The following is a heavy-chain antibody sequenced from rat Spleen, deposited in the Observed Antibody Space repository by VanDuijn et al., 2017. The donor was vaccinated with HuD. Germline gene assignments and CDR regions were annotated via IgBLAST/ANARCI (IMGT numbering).Heavy chain of an antibody. V-gene: IGHV2S12*01. CDR1: GFSLTSNG. J-gene: IGHJ4*01. Sequence: QVQLKESGPGLVQPSQTLSLTCTVSGFSLTSNGVSWVRQPPGKGLEWIAAISSGGSTYYNSALKSRLSISRDTSKSQVFLKMNSLQTEDIATYYCARDVANYYAGTYGVMAAWGQGASVTVSS. D-gene: IGHD1-12*02. CDR2: ISSGGST. CDR3: ARDVANYYAGTYGVMAA.